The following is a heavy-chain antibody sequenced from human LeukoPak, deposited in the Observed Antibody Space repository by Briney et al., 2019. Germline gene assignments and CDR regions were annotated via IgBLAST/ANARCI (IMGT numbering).Heavy chain of an antibody. J-gene: IGHJ4*02. V-gene: IGHV3-21*01. D-gene: IGHD2-15*01. CDR3: ARVEDLEYFDY. CDR2: ISGGSNYI. CDR1: GFTLRRYT. Sequence: PGGSLRLSCAASGFTLRRYTMSWVRQAPGKGLEWVSSISGGSNYIYYADSVRGRFTISRDNAKNSLYLQMNSLRVEDTAVYYCARVEDLEYFDYWGQGTLVTVSS.